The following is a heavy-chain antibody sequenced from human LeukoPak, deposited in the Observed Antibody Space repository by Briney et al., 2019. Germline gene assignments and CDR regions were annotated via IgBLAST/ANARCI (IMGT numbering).Heavy chain of an antibody. J-gene: IGHJ6*02. V-gene: IGHV4-30-4*01. Sequence: SETLSLTCTVSGGSISSGDYYWSWIRQPPGKGLEWIGYIYYSGSTYYNPSLKSRVTISVDTSKNQFSLKLSSVTAADTAVYYCARDGTVISSSGYSLYGMDVWGQGTTVTVSS. D-gene: IGHD3-22*01. CDR3: ARDGTVISSSGYSLYGMDV. CDR1: GGSISSGDYY. CDR2: IYYSGST.